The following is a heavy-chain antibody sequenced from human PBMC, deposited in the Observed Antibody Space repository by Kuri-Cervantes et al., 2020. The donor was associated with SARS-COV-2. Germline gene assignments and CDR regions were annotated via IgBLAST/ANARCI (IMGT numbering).Heavy chain of an antibody. Sequence: ESLKISCTVSGGSISSYYWSWIRQPPGKGLEWIGYIYYSGSTNYNPSLKSRVTISVDTSKNQFSLKLSSVTAADTAVYYCARETAVTGGGMDVWGQGTTVTVSS. D-gene: IGHD4-11*01. CDR3: ARETAVTGGGMDV. CDR1: GGSISSYY. J-gene: IGHJ6*02. V-gene: IGHV4-59*01. CDR2: IYYSGST.